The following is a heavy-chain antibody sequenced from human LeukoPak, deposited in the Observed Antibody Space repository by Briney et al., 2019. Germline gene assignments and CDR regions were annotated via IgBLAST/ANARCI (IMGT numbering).Heavy chain of an antibody. Sequence: GASVKVSCKPSGYSFSVYYIHWVRQAPGQGLEWMGWISPYSGATDYAQRFQGRVTMTRDTSINTVYMELSRLASDDTAMYYCARDGDSSGYYLARYGLDVWGQGTTVTVSS. V-gene: IGHV1-2*02. CDR3: ARDGDSSGYYLARYGLDV. J-gene: IGHJ6*02. D-gene: IGHD3-22*01. CDR2: ISPYSGAT. CDR1: GYSFSVYY.